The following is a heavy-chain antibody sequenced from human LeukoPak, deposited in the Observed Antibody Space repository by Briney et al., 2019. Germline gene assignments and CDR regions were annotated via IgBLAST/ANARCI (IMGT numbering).Heavy chain of an antibody. D-gene: IGHD3-22*01. V-gene: IGHV3-64*01. CDR1: GVTFSSCA. CDR3: ARGYYDTDY. CDR2: ISSNGDST. Sequence: GGSLRLSCAASGVTFSSCAMHWVRQAPGKGLEFVSAISSNGDSTYYANSVKGRFTISRDNSKNTLYLQMGSLRAEDMAVYYCARGYYDTDYWGQGTLVTVSS. J-gene: IGHJ4*02.